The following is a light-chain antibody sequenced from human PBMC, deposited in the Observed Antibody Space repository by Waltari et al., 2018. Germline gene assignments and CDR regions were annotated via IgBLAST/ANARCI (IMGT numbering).Light chain of an antibody. CDR3: QQYDISPLT. V-gene: IGKV3-20*01. CDR1: QTIRTTY. CDR2: GTF. J-gene: IGKJ4*01. Sequence: ETVLTQSPGTLSLSPGEGATLSCRTSQTIRTTYLAWYQQKPGQAPTLLIYGTFTRATGIPDRFTGSGSGTHFSLTISSLEPEDFATYYCQQYDISPLTFGGGTKVEIK.